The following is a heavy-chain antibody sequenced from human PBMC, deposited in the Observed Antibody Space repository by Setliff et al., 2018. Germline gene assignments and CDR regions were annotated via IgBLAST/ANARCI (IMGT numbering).Heavy chain of an antibody. CDR3: ARERVGRYYYYHMDV. CDR1: GFTFSNYW. D-gene: IGHD1-26*01. CDR2: IKQDGSEE. J-gene: IGHJ6*03. Sequence: PGGSLRLSCAASGFTFSNYWMSWVRQTPGKGLEWVAHIKQDGSEEYYVDSVKGRFIISRDNAKNSLYLQMDSLRDEDTAVYYCARERVGRYYYYHMDVWGKGTTVTVSS. V-gene: IGHV3-7*03.